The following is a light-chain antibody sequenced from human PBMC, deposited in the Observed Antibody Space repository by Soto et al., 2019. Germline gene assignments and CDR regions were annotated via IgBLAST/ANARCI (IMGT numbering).Light chain of an antibody. V-gene: IGKV1-17*01. CDR1: QGIRTD. CDR2: GAS. Sequence: DIQMTQSPSSLSAFVGDRVTITCRASQGIRTDLAWYQQRPGKAPKRLIYGASTLQSGVPSRFSGSGAGTEFTLTIDSLQPEDFATYYCTQHNSYPVTFGGGTMVEIK. CDR3: TQHNSYPVT. J-gene: IGKJ4*01.